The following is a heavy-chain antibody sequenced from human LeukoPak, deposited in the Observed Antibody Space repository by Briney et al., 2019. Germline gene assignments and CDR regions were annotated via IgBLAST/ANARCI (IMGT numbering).Heavy chain of an antibody. Sequence: ASVKVSCKASGYTFTSSEIHWVRQAPGQGLEWMGWLNPNSGNTGYAQKFQGRVTFTRESSTSTAYMEVTRLRSEDTAVYYCAREDRSGWYNWFDPWGQGTLVTVSS. V-gene: IGHV1-8*03. D-gene: IGHD6-19*01. CDR1: GYTFTSSE. CDR3: AREDRSGWYNWFDP. CDR2: LNPNSGNT. J-gene: IGHJ5*02.